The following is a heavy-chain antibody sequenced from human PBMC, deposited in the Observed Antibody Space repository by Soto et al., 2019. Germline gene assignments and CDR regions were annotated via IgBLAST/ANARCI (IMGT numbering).Heavy chain of an antibody. CDR2: IGPYNGNT. CDR3: ASCYCTVGSCYTCWHFDL. CDR1: GYTFADYG. Sequence: QAQLVQSGAEVKKPGASVKVSCQAGGYTFADYGISWVRQAPGQGLEWVGWIGPYNGNTNYAQNLRERVTMTTDTSTKTAYMELRSLRSDDTALYYCASCYCTVGSCYTCWHFDLWGRGTLLTVSS. D-gene: IGHD2-15*01. J-gene: IGHJ2*01. V-gene: IGHV1-18*01.